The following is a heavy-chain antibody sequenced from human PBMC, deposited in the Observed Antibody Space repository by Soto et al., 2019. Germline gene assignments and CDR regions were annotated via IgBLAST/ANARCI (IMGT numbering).Heavy chain of an antibody. J-gene: IGHJ5*02. V-gene: IGHV1-18*03. CDR1: GYTFTSYG. Sequence: AAVKVSVKASGYTFTSYGISWVRQAPGQGLEWMGWISAYNGNTKYSQKLQGRVTMTTDTSTSTAYMELRSLGSADMAVYYCARWSPSITIFGVVTDNWLDPWGQGTLVTVSS. CDR3: ARWSPSITIFGVVTDNWLDP. D-gene: IGHD3-3*01. CDR2: ISAYNGNT.